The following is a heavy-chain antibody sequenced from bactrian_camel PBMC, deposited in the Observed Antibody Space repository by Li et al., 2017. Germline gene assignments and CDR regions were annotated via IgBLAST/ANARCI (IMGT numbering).Heavy chain of an antibody. CDR1: GFISRSYG. CDR2: IGSDGTA. J-gene: IGHJ4*01. D-gene: IGHD2*01. CDR3: ATATIRPGIVMVVTATSFLY. V-gene: IGHV3S10*01. Sequence: VQLVESGGGLVEPGGSLRLSCAASGFISRSYGMSWVRQAQGKGLEWVSSIGSDGTAYYADSVKGRFIISKNNANNTVYLQMNSLKSEDTALYYCATATIRPGIVMVVTATSFLYWGQGTQVTVS.